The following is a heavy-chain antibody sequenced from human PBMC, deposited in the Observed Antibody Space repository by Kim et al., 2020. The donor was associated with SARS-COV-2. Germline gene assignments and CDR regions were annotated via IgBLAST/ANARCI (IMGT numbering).Heavy chain of an antibody. Sequence: ASVKVSCKASGYTFTSYAMHWVRQAPGQRLEWMGWINAGNGNTKYSQKFQGRVTITRDTSASTAYMELSSLRSEDTAVYYCARTEGSSWYGWQSFWFDPWGQGTLVTVSS. J-gene: IGHJ5*02. CDR1: GYTFTSYA. CDR3: ARTEGSSWYGWQSFWFDP. CDR2: INAGNGNT. V-gene: IGHV1-3*01. D-gene: IGHD6-13*01.